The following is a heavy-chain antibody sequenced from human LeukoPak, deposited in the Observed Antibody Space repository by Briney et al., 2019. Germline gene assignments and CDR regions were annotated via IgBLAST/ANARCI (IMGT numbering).Heavy chain of an antibody. V-gene: IGHV1-8*01. Sequence: ASVKVSCKASGYTFTSYDINWVRQATGQGLEWMGWMNPNSGNTGYAQKFQGRVTMIRNTSISTAYMELSSLRSEDTAVYYCAREGGVTIFGVGRQNPKGFDYWGQGTLVTVSS. CDR1: GYTFTSYD. CDR2: MNPNSGNT. CDR3: AREGGVTIFGVGRQNPKGFDY. J-gene: IGHJ4*02. D-gene: IGHD3-3*01.